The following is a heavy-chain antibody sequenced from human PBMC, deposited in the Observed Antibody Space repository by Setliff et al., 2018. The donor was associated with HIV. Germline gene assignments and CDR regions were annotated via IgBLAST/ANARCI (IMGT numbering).Heavy chain of an antibody. D-gene: IGHD7-27*01. CDR1: GGTFSSYA. Sequence: GASVKVSCRASGGTFSSYAISWVRQAPGQGLEWMGGIIPIFGTANYAQKFQGRVTITTDESTSTAYMDLSSLRSEDTAVYYCASNWGSVGYWGQGTLVTVSS. J-gene: IGHJ4*02. CDR3: ASNWGSVGY. V-gene: IGHV1-69*05. CDR2: IIPIFGTA.